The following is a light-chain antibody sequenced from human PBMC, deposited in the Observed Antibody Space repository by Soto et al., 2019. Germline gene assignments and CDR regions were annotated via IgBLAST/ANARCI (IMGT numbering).Light chain of an antibody. J-gene: IGLJ1*01. Sequence: QSALTQPASVSGSPGQSITISCTGTISDIGGYTYVSWYQQHPGKVPKVIIYDVRDRPSGVSNRFSGSKSGSTASLTISGLQAEDEADYYCCSYTSRYTYVFGTGTKVTVL. V-gene: IGLV2-14*01. CDR2: DVR. CDR3: CSYTSRYTYV. CDR1: ISDIGGYTY.